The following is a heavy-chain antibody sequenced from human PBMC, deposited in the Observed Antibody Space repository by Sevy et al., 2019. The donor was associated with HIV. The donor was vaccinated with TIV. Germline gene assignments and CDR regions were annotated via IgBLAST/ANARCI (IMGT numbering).Heavy chain of an antibody. CDR2: ISSSGSSV. Sequence: GGSLRLSCAASGFIFSDYYMNWIRQAPGKGLEWLSYISSSGSSVFYADSVKGRFTISRDNAKNSMYLQMNSLRAEDMAVNYCAKEAHIYYYDSSGRCNHPDDWGQGTLVTVSS. V-gene: IGHV3-11*01. D-gene: IGHD3-22*01. CDR1: GFIFSDYY. CDR3: AKEAHIYYYDSSGRCNHPDD. J-gene: IGHJ4*02.